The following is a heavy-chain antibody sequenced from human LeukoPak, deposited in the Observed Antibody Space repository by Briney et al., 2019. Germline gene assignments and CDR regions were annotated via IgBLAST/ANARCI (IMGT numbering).Heavy chain of an antibody. CDR2: IYTRGST. V-gene: IGHV4-4*07. D-gene: IGHD2-15*01. J-gene: IGHJ3*02. CDR1: GGSIKNYD. CDR3: ARGRCCSADICSGGDAFDI. Sequence: WDTQSLICTVSGGSIKNYDWSWMRHPAGKGLEWIGRIYTRGSTNYNPSLKSRVTMSVDTSKNQFSLKLSSVTAADTAVYYCARGRCCSADICSGGDAFDIWGQGTMVSVSS.